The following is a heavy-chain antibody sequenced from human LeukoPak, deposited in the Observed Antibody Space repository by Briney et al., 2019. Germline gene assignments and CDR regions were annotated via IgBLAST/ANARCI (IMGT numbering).Heavy chain of an antibody. J-gene: IGHJ4*02. D-gene: IGHD6-13*01. CDR3: AREGSSWRYFDY. CDR1: GYTFANYG. Sequence: ASVKVSCKASGYTFANYGVNWVRQAPGQGLEWMGGISTFNDYTNYAQKLQGRVTMTTDTSTSTAYMELRSLRSDDTAVYYCAREGSSWRYFDYWGQGTLVTVSS. CDR2: ISTFNDYT. V-gene: IGHV1-18*01.